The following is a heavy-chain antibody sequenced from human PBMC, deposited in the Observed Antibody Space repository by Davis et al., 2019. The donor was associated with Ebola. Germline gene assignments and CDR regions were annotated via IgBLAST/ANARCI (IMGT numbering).Heavy chain of an antibody. V-gene: IGHV6-1*01. J-gene: IGHJ6*02. CDR2: TSYSSKWYN. Sequence: HPQTLSLTSALSVDSVSIGGWNWISPSPSRGLEWLGGTSYSSKWYNDYAVSVESRIIINSDTSKNQFSLHLNSVAPEDTAVYYCARVKVSTPNYYCMDVWGQGTTVTVSS. CDR1: VDSVSIGG. D-gene: IGHD5/OR15-5a*01. CDR3: ARVKVSTPNYYCMDV.